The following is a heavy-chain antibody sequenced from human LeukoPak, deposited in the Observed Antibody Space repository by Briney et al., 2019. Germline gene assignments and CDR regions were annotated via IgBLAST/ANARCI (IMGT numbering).Heavy chain of an antibody. J-gene: IGHJ6*02. CDR2: ISGSGGST. CDR1: GFTFSSYA. D-gene: IGHD5-24*01. Sequence: RSLRLSCAASGFTFSSYAMSWVRQAPGKGLEWVSAISGSGGSTYYADSVKGRFTISRDNSKNTLYLQMNSLSAEDTGIYYCARDRATKARIGGMDVWGQGTTVIVSS. CDR3: ARDRATKARIGGMDV. V-gene: IGHV3-23*01.